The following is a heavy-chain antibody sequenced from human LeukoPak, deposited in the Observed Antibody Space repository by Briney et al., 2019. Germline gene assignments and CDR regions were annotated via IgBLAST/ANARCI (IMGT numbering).Heavy chain of an antibody. Sequence: GGSLRLSCAASGFTFSSYAMSWVRQVPGKGLEWVSAISGSGGSTDYADSVKGRFTISRDNAKNSLFLQMNNVRTEDTAVYYCARLGFTSGYGWDGGYYYYYMDVWGKGTTVTVSS. V-gene: IGHV3-23*01. CDR2: ISGSGGST. D-gene: IGHD1-1*01. J-gene: IGHJ6*03. CDR1: GFTFSSYA. CDR3: ARLGFTSGYGWDGGYYYYYMDV.